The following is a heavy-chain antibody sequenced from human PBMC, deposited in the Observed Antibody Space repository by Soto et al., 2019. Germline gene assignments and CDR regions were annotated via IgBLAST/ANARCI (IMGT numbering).Heavy chain of an antibody. CDR2: INAGNGNT. CDR3: ARGIVLMVYAFGMDV. V-gene: IGHV1-3*01. J-gene: IGHJ6*02. CDR1: GYTFTSYA. D-gene: IGHD2-8*01. Sequence: ASVKVSCKASGYTFTSYAMHWVRQAPGQRLEWMGWINAGNGNTKYSQKFQGRVTITRDTSASTAYMELSSLRSEDTAVYYCARGIVLMVYAFGMDVWGQGTTVTVSS.